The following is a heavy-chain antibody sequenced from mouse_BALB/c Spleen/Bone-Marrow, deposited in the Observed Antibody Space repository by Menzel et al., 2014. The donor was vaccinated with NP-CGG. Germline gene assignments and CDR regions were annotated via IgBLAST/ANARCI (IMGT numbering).Heavy chain of an antibody. V-gene: IGHV7-3*02. J-gene: IGHJ2*01. CDR3: ARDKGRVFFDY. CDR1: GFTFTDYY. CDR2: IRNKANGYTT. Sequence: EVQLVESGGGLIQPGGSLRLSCANSGFTFTDYYMNWVRQPPGNALEWLGFIRNKANGYTTEYSASVKGRFTISRDNSQNILYLQMNTLRAEDSATYYCARDKGRVFFDYWGQGTTLTVSS.